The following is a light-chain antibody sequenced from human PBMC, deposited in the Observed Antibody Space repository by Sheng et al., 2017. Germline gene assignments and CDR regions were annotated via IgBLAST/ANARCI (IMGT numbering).Light chain of an antibody. Sequence: DIQMTQSPSSLSAFVGDRVSITCRASQSITSHLNWYQQKPGKAPNLLIYAASVLQSGVPSRFSGSGSGTDFTLTISSLQPEDFATYYCQQSYLTPYTFGQGTKLEI. CDR1: QSITSH. CDR3: QQSYLTPYT. CDR2: AAS. V-gene: IGKV1-39*01. J-gene: IGKJ2*01.